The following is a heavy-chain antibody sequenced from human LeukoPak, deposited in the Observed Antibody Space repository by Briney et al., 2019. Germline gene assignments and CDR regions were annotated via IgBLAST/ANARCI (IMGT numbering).Heavy chain of an antibody. CDR3: ARRTVVAREDY. J-gene: IGHJ4*02. CDR1: GFIFNTNG. CDR2: IAGGDEST. V-gene: IGHV3-23*01. D-gene: IGHD4-23*01. Sequence: GSLRLSCAISGFIFNTNGMNWVRQSPGKGLEWLATIAGGDESTYYADSVKGRFAISRDNSKNTLFLQMNSLRAEDTAVYYCARRTVVAREDYWGQGTLVTVSS.